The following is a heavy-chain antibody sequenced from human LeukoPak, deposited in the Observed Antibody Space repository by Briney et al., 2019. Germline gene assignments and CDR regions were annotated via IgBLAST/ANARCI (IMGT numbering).Heavy chain of an antibody. CDR1: GFTCSSYA. Sequence: GGSLRLSYAASGFTCSSYAMSWVRQAPGKGLEWVSAISGSGGRTYYADSVKGRFTISRDNSKNTLYLQINSLRAEDTAVYYCAKGLIEYSSSSDYYYMDVWGKAVTVTVSS. CDR3: AKGLIEYSSSSDYYYMDV. D-gene: IGHD6-6*01. CDR2: ISGSGGRT. V-gene: IGHV3-23*01. J-gene: IGHJ6*03.